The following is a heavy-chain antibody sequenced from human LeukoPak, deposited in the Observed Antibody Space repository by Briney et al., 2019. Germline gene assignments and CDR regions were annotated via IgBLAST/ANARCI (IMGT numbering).Heavy chain of an antibody. D-gene: IGHD3-9*01. Sequence: SETLSLTCTVSGGSISSYYWSWIRQPPGKGLEWIGYIYYSGSTNYNPSLKSRVTISVDTSKNQFSLKLSSVTATDTAVYYCARHEKYYDLLTGFYGPLGAFDIWGQGTMVTVSS. CDR2: IYYSGST. J-gene: IGHJ3*02. CDR3: ARHEKYYDLLTGFYGPLGAFDI. CDR1: GGSISSYY. V-gene: IGHV4-59*01.